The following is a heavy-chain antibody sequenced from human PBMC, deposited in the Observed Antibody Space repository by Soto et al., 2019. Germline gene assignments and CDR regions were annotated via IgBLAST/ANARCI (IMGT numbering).Heavy chain of an antibody. J-gene: IGHJ6*02. Sequence: SETLSLTCTVSGGSVIRGSYYWSWIRQPPGKGLEWIGYIYYSGSTNYNPSLKSRVTISVDTSKNQFSLKLSSVTAADTAVYYCARNARIQLWSYYYYGMDVWGQGTTVTVSS. V-gene: IGHV4-61*01. CDR2: IYYSGST. CDR3: ARNARIQLWSYYYYGMDV. CDR1: GGSVIRGSYY. D-gene: IGHD5-18*01.